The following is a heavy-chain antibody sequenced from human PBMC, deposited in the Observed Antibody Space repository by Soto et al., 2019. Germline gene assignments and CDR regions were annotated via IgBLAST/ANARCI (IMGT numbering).Heavy chain of an antibody. CDR3: AIGPITMIVVGPFDP. J-gene: IGHJ5*02. Sequence: QVQLVQSGAEVKKPGSSVKVSCKASGGTFSSYAISWVRQAPGQGLEWMGGIIPIFGTANYAQKFQGRVTITADESTSPADMELSGLSSGYTAVYYCAIGPITMIVVGPFDPWGQGPLVTVSS. D-gene: IGHD3-22*01. CDR1: GGTFSSYA. V-gene: IGHV1-69*12. CDR2: IIPIFGTA.